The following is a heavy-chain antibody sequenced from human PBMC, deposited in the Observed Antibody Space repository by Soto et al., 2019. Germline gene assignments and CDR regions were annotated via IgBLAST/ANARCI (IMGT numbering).Heavy chain of an antibody. Sequence: EVQLLESGGGLVQPGGSLRLSCAASGFTFSSYAMSWVRQAPGKGLEWVSAISGSGGSTYYADSVKGRFTISRDNSKNTLYLHMNSLRAEDTAVYYCAKDHSFRFTPLDYWGQGTLVTVSS. CDR2: ISGSGGST. D-gene: IGHD3-16*02. J-gene: IGHJ4*02. V-gene: IGHV3-23*01. CDR1: GFTFSSYA. CDR3: AKDHSFRFTPLDY.